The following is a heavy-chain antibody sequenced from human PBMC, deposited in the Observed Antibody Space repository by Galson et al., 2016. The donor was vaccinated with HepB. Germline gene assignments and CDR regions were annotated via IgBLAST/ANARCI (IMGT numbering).Heavy chain of an antibody. V-gene: IGHV3-66*01. Sequence: SLRLSCAASGFTVSNNYMRWFRQTPGNGLEWVSLIYSGGDTSSADSVKGRFNIFRDSSKNKLYLQMNSLRDEDTAVYYCARDVGPWGQGTLVTVSS. CDR3: ARDVGP. CDR1: GFTVSNNY. J-gene: IGHJ5*02. CDR2: IYSGGDT.